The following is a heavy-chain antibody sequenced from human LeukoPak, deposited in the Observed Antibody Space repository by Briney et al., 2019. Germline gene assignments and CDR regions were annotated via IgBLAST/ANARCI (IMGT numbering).Heavy chain of an antibody. V-gene: IGHV3-74*01. CDR1: GFTFSSYW. CDR3: ARNRYYYDSSGYSH. J-gene: IGHJ4*02. D-gene: IGHD3-22*01. Sequence: GGSLRLSCAASGFTFSSYWMHWVRHAPGKGLVWVSRINSDGSSTIYADSVKGRFTISRDNAKNTLYLQMNSLRAEDTAVYYCARNRYYYDSSGYSHWGQGTLVTVSS. CDR2: INSDGSST.